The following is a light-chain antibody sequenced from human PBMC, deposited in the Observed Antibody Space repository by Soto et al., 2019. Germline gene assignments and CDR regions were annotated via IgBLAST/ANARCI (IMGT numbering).Light chain of an antibody. CDR3: QQYAGSSYT. CDR2: GAS. V-gene: IGKV3-20*01. J-gene: IGKJ2*01. Sequence: EIVLTQSPGTLSLSPGERATLSCRASQSVSSNYLVWYQQKPGQAPRPLIYGASTRATGIPDRFSGSRSGPDFTLTISRLEPEDFALYYCQQYAGSSYTFGQGTKLEIK. CDR1: QSVSSNY.